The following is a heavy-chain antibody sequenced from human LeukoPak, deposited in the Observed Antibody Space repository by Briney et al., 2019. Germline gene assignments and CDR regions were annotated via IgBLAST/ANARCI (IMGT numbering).Heavy chain of an antibody. J-gene: IGHJ4*02. D-gene: IGHD6-13*01. CDR1: GGTFSSYA. Sequence: SVKVSCKASGGTFSSYAITWVRQAPGQGLEWMGRIIPIFGTANYAQKFQGRGTITTDESTSTAYMELSTLRSDDTAVYYCARERPPGDSSNWFLEGYFDIWGQGTLVTVSS. CDR3: ARERPPGDSSNWFLEGYFDI. CDR2: IIPIFGTA. V-gene: IGHV1-69*05.